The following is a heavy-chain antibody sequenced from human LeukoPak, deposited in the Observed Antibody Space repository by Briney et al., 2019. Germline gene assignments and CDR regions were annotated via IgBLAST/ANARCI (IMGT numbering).Heavy chain of an antibody. D-gene: IGHD5-18*01. CDR3: AKMRHSYGTGGYFDY. J-gene: IGHJ4*02. CDR2: ISGSGGST. CDR1: GFTFSSYA. Sequence: GGSLRLSCAASGFTFSSYAMSWVRQAPGKGLEWVSAISGSGGSTYYADSVKGRFTISRDNSKNTLYLQMNSLRAEDTAVYYCAKMRHSYGTGGYFDYWGQGTLVTVSS. V-gene: IGHV3-23*01.